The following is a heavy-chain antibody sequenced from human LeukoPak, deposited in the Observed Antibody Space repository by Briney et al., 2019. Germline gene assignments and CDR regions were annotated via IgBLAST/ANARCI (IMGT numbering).Heavy chain of an antibody. J-gene: IGHJ6*03. CDR3: ARSSRYCTNGVCHDYYYYYMDV. D-gene: IGHD2-8*01. CDR1: GYTFTGYY. CDR2: INPNSGGT. V-gene: IGHV1-2*02. Sequence: ASVKVSCKASGYTFTGYYMHWVRPAPGQGLEWMGWINPNSGGTNYAQKFQGRVTMTRDTSISTAYMELSRLRSDDTAVYYCARSSRYCTNGVCHDYYYYYMDVWGKGTTVTVSS.